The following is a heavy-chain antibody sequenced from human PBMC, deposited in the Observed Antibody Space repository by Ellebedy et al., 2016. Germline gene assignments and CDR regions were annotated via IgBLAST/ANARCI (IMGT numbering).Heavy chain of an antibody. CDR3: VKDAIRSASSSWYGDY. Sequence: GGSLRLSXSASGFTFSSYAMHWVRQAPGKGLEYVSAISSNGGSTYYADSVKGRFTISRDNSKNTLYLQMSSLRAEDTAVYYCVKDAIRSASSSWYGDYWGQGTLVTVSS. CDR1: GFTFSSYA. CDR2: ISSNGGST. D-gene: IGHD6-13*01. J-gene: IGHJ4*02. V-gene: IGHV3-64D*06.